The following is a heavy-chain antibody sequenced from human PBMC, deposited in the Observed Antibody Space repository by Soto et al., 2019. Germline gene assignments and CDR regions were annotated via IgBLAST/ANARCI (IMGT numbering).Heavy chain of an antibody. CDR2: ISSSSSYI. D-gene: IGHD1-1*01. V-gene: IGHV3-21*01. Sequence: GGSLRLSCAASGFTFSSYSMNWVRQAPGKGLEWVSSISSSSSYIYYADSVKGRFTISRDNAKNSLYLQMNSLRAEDTAVYYCASWANSGGYYYYYMDVWGKGTTVTVSS. CDR3: ASWANSGGYYYYYMDV. J-gene: IGHJ6*03. CDR1: GFTFSSYS.